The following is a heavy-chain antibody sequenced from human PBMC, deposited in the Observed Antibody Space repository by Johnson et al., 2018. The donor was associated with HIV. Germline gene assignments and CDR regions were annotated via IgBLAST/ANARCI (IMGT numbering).Heavy chain of an antibody. CDR2: ISWNSGSI. CDR1: GFTFSSYA. CDR3: AKGGGQQLAHAFDI. D-gene: IGHD6-13*01. J-gene: IGHJ3*02. V-gene: IGHV3-9*01. Sequence: LLVESGGGLVQPGGSLRLSCAASGFTFSSYAMHWVRQAPGKGLEWVSGISWNSGSIGYADSVKGRFTISRDNAKNSLYLQMNSLRAEDTALYYCAKGGGQQLAHAFDIWSQGTMVTVSS.